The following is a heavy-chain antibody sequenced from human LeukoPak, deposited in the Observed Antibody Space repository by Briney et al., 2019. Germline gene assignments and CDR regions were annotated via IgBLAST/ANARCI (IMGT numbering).Heavy chain of an antibody. V-gene: IGHV3-13*01. CDR1: GFTFSSYD. Sequence: GGSLRLSCAASGFTFSSYDMHWVRQATGKGLEWVSAIGTAGDTYYPGFVKGRFTISRENAKNSLYLQMNSLRAEDTALYYCAKWRRGCSSTSCFSFDYWGQGTLVTVSS. CDR2: IGTAGDT. J-gene: IGHJ4*02. CDR3: AKWRRGCSSTSCFSFDY. D-gene: IGHD2-2*01.